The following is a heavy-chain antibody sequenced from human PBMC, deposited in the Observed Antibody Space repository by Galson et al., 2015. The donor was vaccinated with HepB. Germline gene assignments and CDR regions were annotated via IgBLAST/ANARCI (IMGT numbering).Heavy chain of an antibody. CDR2: IIPIFGSA. V-gene: IGHV1-69*13. D-gene: IGHD3-22*01. CDR1: GGTFSTYS. J-gene: IGHJ4*02. Sequence: SVEVSCKASGGTFSTYSLSWVRQAPGQGLEWMGGIIPIFGSANYAQKFQGRVTITADESTSTTYMELRRLRSEDTAVYYCARQYDTSGYYPYWGQGTLVTVSS. CDR3: ARQYDTSGYYPY.